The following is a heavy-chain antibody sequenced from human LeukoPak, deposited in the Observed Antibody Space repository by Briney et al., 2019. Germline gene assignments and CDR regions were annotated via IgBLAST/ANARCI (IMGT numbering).Heavy chain of an antibody. CDR2: IYYSGST. CDR1: GGSISSHY. J-gene: IGHJ5*02. Sequence: SETLSLTRTVSGGSISSHYWSWIRQPPGKGLEWIGYIYYSGSTNYNPSLKSRVTISVDTSKNQFSLKLSSVTAADTAVYYCARDGVAVAGRGWFDPWGQGTLVTVSS. V-gene: IGHV4-59*11. CDR3: ARDGVAVAGRGWFDP. D-gene: IGHD6-19*01.